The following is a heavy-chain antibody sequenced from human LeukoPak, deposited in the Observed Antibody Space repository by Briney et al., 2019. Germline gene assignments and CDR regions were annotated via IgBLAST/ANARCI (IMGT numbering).Heavy chain of an antibody. J-gene: IGHJ4*02. CDR1: GGSFSGYY. CDR2: INHSGST. Sequence: SETLYLTCAVYGGSFSGYYWSWIRQPPGKGLEWIGEINHSGSTNYNPSLKSRVTISVDTSKNQFSLKLSSVTAADTAVYYCARSDYPYYFDYWGQGTLVTVSS. D-gene: IGHD4-11*01. CDR3: ARSDYPYYFDY. V-gene: IGHV4-34*01.